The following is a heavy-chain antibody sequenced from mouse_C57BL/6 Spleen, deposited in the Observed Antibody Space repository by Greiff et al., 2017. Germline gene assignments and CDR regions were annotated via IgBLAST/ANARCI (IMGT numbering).Heavy chain of an antibody. CDR3: ARRNWDEAWLAY. V-gene: IGHV1-42*01. J-gene: IGHJ3*01. D-gene: IGHD4-1*01. Sequence: EVHLVESGPELVKPGASVKISCKASGYSFTGYYMNWVKQSPEKSLEWIGEINPSTGGTTYNQKFKAKATLTVDKSSSTAYMQLKSLTSEDSAVYYCARRNWDEAWLAYWGQGTLVTVSA. CDR2: INPSTGGT. CDR1: GYSFTGYY.